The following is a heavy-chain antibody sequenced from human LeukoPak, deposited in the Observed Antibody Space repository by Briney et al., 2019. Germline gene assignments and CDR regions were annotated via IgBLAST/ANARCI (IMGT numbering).Heavy chain of an antibody. J-gene: IGHJ4*01. CDR2: IYHSGST. V-gene: IGHV4-38-2*02. CDR3: ARVEDSSDLYYFDY. Sequence: SETLSLTCTVSGASISSGYYWGWIRQPPGKGLEWIGSIYHSGSTYYNPSLKSRVTISVDTSKNQFSLKLSSVTAADTAVYYCARVEDSSDLYYFDYWGXXXLVTVPS. CDR1: GASISSGYY. D-gene: IGHD6-19*01.